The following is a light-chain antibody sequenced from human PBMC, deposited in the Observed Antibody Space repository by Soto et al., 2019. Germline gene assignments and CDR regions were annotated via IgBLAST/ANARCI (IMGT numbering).Light chain of an antibody. V-gene: IGLV2-8*01. CDR1: SSDVGNYNY. Sequence: QSVLTQPPSASGSPGQSVTISCTGTSSDVGNYNYVSWYQQYPGRAPKLMLYAVNKRPAGVPDRFSGSKSGNTASPTVSVLQAEDEADYYCRSYAGSNNLVFGGGTKLTVL. J-gene: IGLJ2*01. CDR2: AVN. CDR3: RSYAGSNNLV.